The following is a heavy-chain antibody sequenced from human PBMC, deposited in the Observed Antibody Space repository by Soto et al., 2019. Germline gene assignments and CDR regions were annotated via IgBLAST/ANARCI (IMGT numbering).Heavy chain of an antibody. V-gene: IGHV4-34*01. CDR3: AREASGYDPFDF. D-gene: IGHD5-12*01. CDR2: INHSGST. J-gene: IGHJ4*02. Sequence: SETLSLTCGVYGGSFRGYYWSWIRQPPGKGLEWIGEINHSGSTNYNPSLKSRVTISVDTSKNQFSLKLSSVTAADTAVYYCAREASGYDPFDFWGQGTLVTVSS. CDR1: GGSFRGYY.